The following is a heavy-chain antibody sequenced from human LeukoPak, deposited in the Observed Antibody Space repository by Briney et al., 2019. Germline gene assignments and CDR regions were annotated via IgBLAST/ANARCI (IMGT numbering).Heavy chain of an antibody. D-gene: IGHD4-23*01. CDR3: AKALYGGHDY. Sequence: GGSLRLSYAASVFTLSTDSMSWVRQARWKGLECVSALSGNGNTIYYADSVKGRFTISRDNSKNTLSLQMNSLRAEDTAVYYCAKALYGGHDYWGQGTLVTVSS. CDR2: LSGNGNTI. V-gene: IGHV3-23*01. J-gene: IGHJ4*02. CDR1: VFTLSTDS.